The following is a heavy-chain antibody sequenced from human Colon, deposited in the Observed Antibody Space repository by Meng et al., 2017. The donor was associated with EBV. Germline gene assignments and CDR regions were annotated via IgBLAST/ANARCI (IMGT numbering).Heavy chain of an antibody. Sequence: EVQLVESXXGLVQPGGSLRRSCAAAGFTVSSSYMTWVRQAPGKGLEWVSIIYVGGTTYYADSVKGRFTISRDNSKNMVYLQMNRLRAEDTAVYYCARDRDGYSTFDSWGQGTLVTVSS. CDR3: ARDRDGYSTFDS. D-gene: IGHD5-24*01. CDR2: IYVGGTT. J-gene: IGHJ4*02. V-gene: IGHV3-53*01. CDR1: GFTVSSSY.